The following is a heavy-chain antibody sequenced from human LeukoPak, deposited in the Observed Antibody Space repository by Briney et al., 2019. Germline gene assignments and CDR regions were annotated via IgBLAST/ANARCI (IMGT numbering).Heavy chain of an antibody. V-gene: IGHV1-2*06. Sequence: ASVKLSCKASGYTFTGYYMHWVRQAPGQGLEWMGRINPNSGGTNYAQKSQGRVTMTRDTSISTAYMELSRLRSDDTAVYYCARGGYDFVYYYYGMDVWGQGTTVTVSS. CDR2: INPNSGGT. CDR3: ARGGYDFVYYYYGMDV. D-gene: IGHD3-3*01. J-gene: IGHJ6*02. CDR1: GYTFTGYY.